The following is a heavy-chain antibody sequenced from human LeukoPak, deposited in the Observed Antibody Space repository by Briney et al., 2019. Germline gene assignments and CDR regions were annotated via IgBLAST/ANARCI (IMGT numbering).Heavy chain of an antibody. J-gene: IGHJ3*02. CDR2: INHSGST. CDR1: GGSFSGYY. CDR3: ARGAEQQLVLHAFDI. D-gene: IGHD6-13*01. Sequence: SETLSLTCAVYGGSFSGYYWSWIRQPPGKGLEWIGEINHSGSTNYNPSLKSRVTISVDTSKNQFSLKLSSVTAADTAVYYCARGAEQQLVLHAFDIWGQGTMVTVSS. V-gene: IGHV4-34*01.